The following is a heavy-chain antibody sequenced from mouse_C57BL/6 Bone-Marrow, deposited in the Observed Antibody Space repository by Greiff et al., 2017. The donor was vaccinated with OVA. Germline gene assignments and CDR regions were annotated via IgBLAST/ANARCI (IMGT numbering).Heavy chain of an antibody. CDR3: ARPDYYGSSFSSYWYFDV. V-gene: IGHV5-17*01. CDR1: GFTFSDYG. CDR2: ISSGSSTI. J-gene: IGHJ1*03. D-gene: IGHD1-1*01. Sequence: EVQGVESGGGLVKPGGSLKLSCAASGFTFSDYGMHWVRQAPEKGLGWVAYISSGSSTIYYADTGKGRFTISRDNAKNTLFLQMTSLRSEDTAMYYCARPDYYGSSFSSYWYFDVWGTGTTVTVSS.